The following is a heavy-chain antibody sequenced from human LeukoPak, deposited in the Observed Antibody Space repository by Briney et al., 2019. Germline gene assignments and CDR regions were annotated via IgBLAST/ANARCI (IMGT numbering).Heavy chain of an antibody. CDR2: ISAYNGNT. CDR3: ARVGRGYCSGGSCPPDYYYGIDV. D-gene: IGHD2-15*01. CDR1: GYTFTSYG. Sequence: ASVKVSCKASGYTFTSYGISWVRQAPGQGLEWVGWISAYNGNTNYAQKLQGRVTMTTDTSTSTAYMELRSLRSDDTAVYYCARVGRGYCSGGSCPPDYYYGIDVWGQGTTVTVSS. V-gene: IGHV1-18*01. J-gene: IGHJ6*02.